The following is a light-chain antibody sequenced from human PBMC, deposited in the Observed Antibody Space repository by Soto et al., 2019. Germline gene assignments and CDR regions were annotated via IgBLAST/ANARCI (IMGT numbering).Light chain of an antibody. CDR3: QQYVSYPLT. CDR2: KAS. V-gene: IGKV1-5*03. J-gene: IGKJ4*01. CDR1: QSIGYW. Sequence: DIQMTQSPSTLSAFIEDRVTITCRASQSIGYWLAWYQQKPGKAPNLLISKASSLETGVPSRVSGSGSGTEFTLTISRLQPDDVATYSCQQYVSYPLTSGVGTKVEIK.